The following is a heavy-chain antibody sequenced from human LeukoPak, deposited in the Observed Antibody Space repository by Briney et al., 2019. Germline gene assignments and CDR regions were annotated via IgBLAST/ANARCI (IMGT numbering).Heavy chain of an antibody. Sequence: ASVKVSCKASGYTFTSYDFNWVRQATGQGLEWMGWMSPNSGKGGYAQKFQGRVTITADESTSTAYMELSSLRSEDTAVYYCARAIAAAGYNWFDPWGQGTLVTVSS. D-gene: IGHD6-13*01. CDR2: MSPNSGKG. V-gene: IGHV1-8*01. J-gene: IGHJ5*02. CDR3: ARAIAAAGYNWFDP. CDR1: GYTFTSYD.